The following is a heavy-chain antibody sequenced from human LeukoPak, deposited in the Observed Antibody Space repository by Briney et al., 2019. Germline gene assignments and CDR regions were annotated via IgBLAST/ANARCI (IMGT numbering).Heavy chain of an antibody. CDR1: GGSISSGSYY. CDR3: ARGRGSSSSLSYRVFDY. V-gene: IGHV4-61*02. D-gene: IGHD6-6*01. Sequence: SETLSLTCTVSGGSISSGSYYWSWIRQPAGKGLEWIGRIYTTGSTNYNPSLKSRVTISVDTSKNQYSLKLTSVTAADTAVYYCARGRGSSSSLSYRVFDYWGQGSLVIVSS. CDR2: IYTTGST. J-gene: IGHJ4*02.